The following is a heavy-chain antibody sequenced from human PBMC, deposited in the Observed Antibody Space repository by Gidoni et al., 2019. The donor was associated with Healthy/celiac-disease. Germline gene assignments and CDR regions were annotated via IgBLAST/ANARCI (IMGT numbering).Heavy chain of an antibody. Sequence: QLQLQESGPGLVKPSETLSLTCTVSGGSISSSSYYWGWIRQPPGKGLEWIGSIYYSGSTYYNPSLKSRVTISVDTSKNQFSLKLSSVTAADTAVYYCASVLWLVTRYWFDPWGQGTLVTVSS. D-gene: IGHD6-19*01. CDR3: ASVLWLVTRYWFDP. CDR1: GGSISSSSYY. J-gene: IGHJ5*02. V-gene: IGHV4-39*07. CDR2: IYYSGST.